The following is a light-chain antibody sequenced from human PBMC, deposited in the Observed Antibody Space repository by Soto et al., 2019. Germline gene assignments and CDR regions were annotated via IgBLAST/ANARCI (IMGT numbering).Light chain of an antibody. CDR3: SSFAGSGTV. Sequence: QSALTQPPSASGSPGQSVTISCTGTSSDVGGYNYVSWYQQHPGKAPKLMIYEINKRPSGVPDRFSGSKSGSTASLTVSGLQAKDEADYYCSSFAGSGTVFGTGTKVTVL. CDR1: SSDVGGYNY. CDR2: EIN. V-gene: IGLV2-8*01. J-gene: IGLJ1*01.